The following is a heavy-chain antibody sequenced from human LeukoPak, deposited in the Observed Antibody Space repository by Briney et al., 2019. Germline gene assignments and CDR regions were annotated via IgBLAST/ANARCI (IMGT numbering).Heavy chain of an antibody. CDR1: GVSLRSYE. CDR2: IDNRGTTI. V-gene: IGHV3-48*03. Sequence: QPGGSLRLSCAASGVSLRSYEMNWVRQAPGKGLEWIAYIDNRGTTIHYGDSVKGRFTISRDNAKNSVFLQMNSLRAQDTAVYYCVRADSSGWYFWFDSWGQGTLVTVSS. D-gene: IGHD6-19*01. CDR3: VRADSSGWYFWFDS. J-gene: IGHJ5*01.